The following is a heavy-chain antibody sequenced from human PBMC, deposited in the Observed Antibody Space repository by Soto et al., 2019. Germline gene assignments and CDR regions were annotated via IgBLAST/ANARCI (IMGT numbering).Heavy chain of an antibody. J-gene: IGHJ6*02. D-gene: IGHD3-22*01. CDR1: VLTFISYA. CDR3: AKDYHDGSGFYDNYGMDV. CDR2: ISGSGTST. V-gene: IGHV3-23*01. Sequence: GESLRLACAASVLTFISYAMSWVRQAPGKGLEWVSGISGSGTSTYYADSVKGRFTISRDNSRNTLYLQMNSLRAEDTAVYYCAKDYHDGSGFYDNYGMDVWGQGTTVTVSS.